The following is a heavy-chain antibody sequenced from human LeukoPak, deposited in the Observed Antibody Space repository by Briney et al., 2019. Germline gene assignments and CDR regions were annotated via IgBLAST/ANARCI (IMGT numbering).Heavy chain of an antibody. D-gene: IGHD1-7*01. CDR3: TRDHEERGPYLDL. CDR2: IDPLDGET. V-gene: IGHV1-69-2*01. J-gene: IGHJ4*02. CDR1: GYPFSDYY. Sequence: ATVKISCKASGYPFSDYYIHWIQEAPGKGLQWMGRIDPLDGETTYAERFQGRVTFTADTSTYTTYMELNSLTFADTAIYYCTRDHEERGPYLDLWGQGSQVTVSS.